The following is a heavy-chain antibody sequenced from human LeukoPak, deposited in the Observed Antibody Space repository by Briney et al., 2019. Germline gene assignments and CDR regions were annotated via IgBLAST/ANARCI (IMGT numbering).Heavy chain of an antibody. D-gene: IGHD3-3*01. V-gene: IGHV1-18*01. J-gene: IGHJ4*02. Sequence: ASVKVSCKASGYTFTSYGISWVRLAPGQGLEWMGWISAYNGNTNYAQKLQGRVTMTTDTSTSTAYMELRSLRSDDTAVYYCARSGDFWSGYYRFDYWGQGTLDTVSS. CDR1: GYTFTSYG. CDR3: ARSGDFWSGYYRFDY. CDR2: ISAYNGNT.